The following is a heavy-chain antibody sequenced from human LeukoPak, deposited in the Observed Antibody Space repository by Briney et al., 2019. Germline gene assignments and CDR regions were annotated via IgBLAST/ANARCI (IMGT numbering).Heavy chain of an antibody. V-gene: IGHV3-30*04. CDR2: ISYDGSNK. CDR3: ARGDDGRSSGYYYGMDV. J-gene: IGHJ6*02. CDR1: GFTFSSYA. D-gene: IGHD5-24*01. Sequence: GGSLRLSCAASGFTFSSYAMHWVRQAPGKGLEWVALISYDGSNKYYADSVKGRFTISRDNSKKTLYLQMNSLRVEDTAVYYCARGDDGRSSGYYYGMDVWGQGTTVTVSS.